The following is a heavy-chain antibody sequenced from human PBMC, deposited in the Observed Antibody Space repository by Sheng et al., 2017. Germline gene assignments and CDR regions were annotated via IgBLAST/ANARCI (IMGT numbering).Heavy chain of an antibody. CDR1: GFTFNLHE. D-gene: IGHD5-18*01. V-gene: IGHV3-48*03. CDR3: ARDGLLHSYGQGYLDY. J-gene: IGHJ4*02. CDR2: ISHSGSTI. Sequence: TASGFTFNLHEMNWVRQAPGKGLEWVSYISHSGSTILYADSVEGRFTISRDNARNSLSLQMNSLRGEDTAVYYCARDGLLHSYGQGYLDYWGQGALVTVSS.